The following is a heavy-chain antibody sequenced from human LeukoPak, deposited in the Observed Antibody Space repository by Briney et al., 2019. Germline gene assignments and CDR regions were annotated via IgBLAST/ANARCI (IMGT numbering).Heavy chain of an antibody. CDR2: IYYDGST. CDR3: ARVAMAENYYDSSGYFDY. CDR1: GDSISSYY. D-gene: IGHD3-22*01. J-gene: IGHJ4*02. V-gene: IGHV4-59*01. Sequence: SETLSLTCTVSGDSISSYYWSWIRQPPGKGLEWIGYIYYDGSTNYDPSLKSRVTISVDTSKNQFSLKLSSMTATDTAVYYCARVAMAENYYDSSGYFDYWGQGTLVTVSS.